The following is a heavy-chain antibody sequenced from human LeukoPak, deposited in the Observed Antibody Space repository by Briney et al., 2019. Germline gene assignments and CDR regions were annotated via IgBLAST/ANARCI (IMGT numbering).Heavy chain of an antibody. J-gene: IGHJ6*02. Sequence: AASVKVFCKASGYTFTSYDINWVRQATGQGLEWMGWMNPNSGNTGYAQNFQGRVTMTRDTSTSTAYMELRSLRPEDTAVYYCAREELEPWSPWAPTRGIDVWGQGTTVSVSS. CDR1: GYTFTSYD. CDR2: MNPNSGNT. V-gene: IGHV1-8*01. CDR3: AREELEPWSPWAPTRGIDV. D-gene: IGHD1-26*01.